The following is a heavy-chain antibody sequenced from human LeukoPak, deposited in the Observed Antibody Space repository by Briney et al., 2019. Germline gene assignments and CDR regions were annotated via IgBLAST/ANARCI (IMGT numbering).Heavy chain of an antibody. CDR2: INPNSGGT. CDR1: GYTLTELS. Sequence: ASVKVSCKVSGYTLTELSMHWVRQAPGKGLEWMGWINPNSGGTNYAQKFQGRVTMTRDTSISTAYMELSRLRSDDTAVYYCACGAPGAGFDIWGQGTMVTVSS. J-gene: IGHJ3*02. D-gene: IGHD1-14*01. CDR3: ACGAPGAGFDI. V-gene: IGHV1-2*02.